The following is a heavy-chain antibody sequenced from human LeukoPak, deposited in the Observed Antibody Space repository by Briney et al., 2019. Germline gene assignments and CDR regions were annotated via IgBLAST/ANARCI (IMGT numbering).Heavy chain of an antibody. CDR1: GDSISSYY. CDR2: IYYSGGT. D-gene: IGHD2-15*01. J-gene: IGHJ3*02. Sequence: SETLSLTCTVSGDSISSYYWSWIRQPPGKGLEWIGYIYYSGGTDYNPSLKSRVTISVDSSKNQFSLKLSSVTAADTAVYYCARDSVAVAGDRAFDIWGHGTMVTVSS. V-gene: IGHV4-59*01. CDR3: ARDSVAVAGDRAFDI.